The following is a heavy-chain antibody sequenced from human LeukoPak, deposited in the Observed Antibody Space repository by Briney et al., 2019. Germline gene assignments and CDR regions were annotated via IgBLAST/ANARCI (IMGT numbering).Heavy chain of an antibody. CDR3: ARDAGGYVPLDY. CDR2: ISYDGSNK. D-gene: IGHD5-12*01. Sequence: GGSLRLSCAASGFTFSSYAMHWVRQAPGKGLEWVAVISYDGSNKYYADSVKGRFTISRDNAKNSLYLQMNSLRAEDTAVYYCARDAGGYVPLDYWGQGTLVTVSS. V-gene: IGHV3-30-3*01. J-gene: IGHJ4*02. CDR1: GFTFSSYA.